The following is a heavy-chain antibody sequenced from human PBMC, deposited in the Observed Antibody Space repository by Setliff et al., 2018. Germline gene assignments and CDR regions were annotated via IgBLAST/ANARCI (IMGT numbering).Heavy chain of an antibody. CDR1: GGSISSSTNY. J-gene: IGHJ5*02. Sequence: PSETLSLTCTVSGGSISSSTNYWGWIRQPPGKGLKWIGNIYDRGSTHYNPSLKSRVTISEDTSKSQSSLKLSSVTAADTAVYYCARGFTAQPAMLRGNWFDPWGRGTLVTVSS. V-gene: IGHV4-39*07. D-gene: IGHD3-16*01. CDR2: IYDRGST. CDR3: ARGFTAQPAMLRGNWFDP.